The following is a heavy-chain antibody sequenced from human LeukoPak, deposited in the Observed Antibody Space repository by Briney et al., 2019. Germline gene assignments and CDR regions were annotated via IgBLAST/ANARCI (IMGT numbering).Heavy chain of an antibody. J-gene: IGHJ4*02. CDR2: ISHDGSNK. Sequence: PGGSLRLSCAASGFTFSSYGMHWVRQAPGKGLEWVAVISHDGSNKYYADSVKGRFTISRDNSKNTLFLQMNSLKAEDTAVYYCAKDRTFDWSPNDYWGQGTLVAVSS. V-gene: IGHV3-30*18. D-gene: IGHD3-9*01. CDR1: GFTFSSYG. CDR3: AKDRTFDWSPNDY.